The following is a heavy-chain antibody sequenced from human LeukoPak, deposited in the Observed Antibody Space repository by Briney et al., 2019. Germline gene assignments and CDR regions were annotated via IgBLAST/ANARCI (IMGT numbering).Heavy chain of an antibody. CDR3: ARLWRAAIDY. Sequence: PSETLSLTCTVASGGSISSSSYYWGWIRQPPGKGLEWIGSFYYSESTYYNPSLKSRVTISTDTSKNQFSLKLSSVTAADTAVYYCARLWRAAIDYGGQGILVTVSS. D-gene: IGHD1-1*01. CDR2: FYYSEST. V-gene: IGHV4-39*01. CDR1: GGSISSSSYY. J-gene: IGHJ4*02.